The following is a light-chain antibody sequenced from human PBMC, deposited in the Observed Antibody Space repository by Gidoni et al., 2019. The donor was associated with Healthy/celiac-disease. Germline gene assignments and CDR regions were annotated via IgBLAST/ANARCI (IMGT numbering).Light chain of an antibody. J-gene: IGKJ1*01. CDR2: DAS. V-gene: IGKV1-5*01. CDR1: QSISSW. Sequence: DIQMTQSPSTLSASVGDRVTITCRASQSISSWLAWYRQKPGKAPKLLIYDASSLESGVPSRFSGSGSGTEFTLTISSLQPDDFATYYCQQYNSNSWTFGQXTKVEIK. CDR3: QQYNSNSWT.